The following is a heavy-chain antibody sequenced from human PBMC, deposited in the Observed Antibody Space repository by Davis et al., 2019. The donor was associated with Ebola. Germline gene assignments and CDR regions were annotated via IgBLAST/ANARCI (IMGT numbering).Heavy chain of an antibody. J-gene: IGHJ4*02. CDR3: VKAYSYGYGGAFDH. CDR1: GFTFSRYW. CDR2: IKGDESET. V-gene: IGHV3-74*01. Sequence: PGGFLRLSCTASGFTFSRYWIQWVRQAPGKGLVWVSRIKGDESETNYAESVRGRFTISRDNAKNSLYLQMNSLRAEDMALYYCVKAYSYGYGGAFDHWGQGTLVTVSS. D-gene: IGHD5-18*01.